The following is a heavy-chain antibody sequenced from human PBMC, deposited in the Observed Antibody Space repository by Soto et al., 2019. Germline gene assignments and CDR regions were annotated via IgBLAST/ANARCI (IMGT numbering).Heavy chain of an antibody. V-gene: IGHV6-1*01. CDR2: TYYRSKWYN. J-gene: IGHJ6*03. CDR1: GGSVSSNSAA. D-gene: IGHD3-3*01. CDR3: ARGAVYTIFGVGGYYYYYYMDV. Sequence: SQTLSLTCAISGGSVSSNSAAWNWIRQSTSRGLEWLGRTYYRSKWYNDYAVSVKSRITINPDTSKNQFSLQLNSVTPEDTAVYYCARGAVYTIFGVGGYYYYYYMDVWGKGTTVTVSS.